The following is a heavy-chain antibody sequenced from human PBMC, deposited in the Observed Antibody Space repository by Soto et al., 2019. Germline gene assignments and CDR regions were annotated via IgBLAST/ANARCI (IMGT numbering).Heavy chain of an antibody. J-gene: IGHJ6*02. D-gene: IGHD3-10*01. V-gene: IGHV1-18*01. CDR1: GYTFTSYG. Sequence: ASVKVSSKASGYTFTSYGISWVRQAPGQGLERMGWISAYNGNTDYAQKLQGGVTMTTDTSTSTAYMELRRLRSDDTAVYYCARLGRRLWFGELLATALLDGMDVWGQGTTVTFSS. CDR2: ISAYNGNT. CDR3: ARLGRRLWFGELLATALLDGMDV.